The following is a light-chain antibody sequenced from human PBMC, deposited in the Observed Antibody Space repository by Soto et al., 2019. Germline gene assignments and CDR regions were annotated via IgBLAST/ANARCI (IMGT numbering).Light chain of an antibody. CDR2: EVS. V-gene: IGLV2-8*01. CDR3: SSYAGSNNYV. J-gene: IGLJ1*01. Sequence: QSALTQPPSASGSPGQSVTISCTGTSGDVGGYNYVSWYQQHPGKAPKLMIFEVSERPSGVPDRFSASKSGNTDSLTVSGLQAEDEADYYCSSYAGSNNYVFGTGTQAHRP. CDR1: SGDVGGYNY.